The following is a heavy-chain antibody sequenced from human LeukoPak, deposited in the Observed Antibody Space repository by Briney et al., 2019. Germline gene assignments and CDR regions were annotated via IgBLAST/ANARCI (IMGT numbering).Heavy chain of an antibody. D-gene: IGHD5-18*01. CDR1: GFTFSSYS. Sequence: GGSLRLSCAASGFTFSSYSMNWVRQAPGKGLEWVSSISSSSSYIYYADSVKGRFTISRDNAKNSLYLQMNSLRAEDTAVYYCAKDRRQLWLLGDAFDIWGQGTMVTVSS. V-gene: IGHV3-21*01. J-gene: IGHJ3*02. CDR3: AKDRRQLWLLGDAFDI. CDR2: ISSSSSYI.